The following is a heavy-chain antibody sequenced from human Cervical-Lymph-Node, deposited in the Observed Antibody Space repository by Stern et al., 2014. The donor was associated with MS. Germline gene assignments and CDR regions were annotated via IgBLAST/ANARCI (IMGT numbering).Heavy chain of an antibody. D-gene: IGHD3-10*01. J-gene: IGHJ5*02. Sequence: QVTLRESGPTMVKPTQTLTLTCSLSGFSITTTGVGVGWIRQPPGKAPEWLAGIYWDDDIRYNPSLKTRLTITKDTCKNQVGLTMTNMDPVETGTYYCAYRRWGNGAWFGSWFHPWGQGILVTVSS. CDR3: AYRRWGNGAWFGSWFHP. CDR1: GFSITTTGVG. V-gene: IGHV2-5*02. CDR2: IYWDDDI.